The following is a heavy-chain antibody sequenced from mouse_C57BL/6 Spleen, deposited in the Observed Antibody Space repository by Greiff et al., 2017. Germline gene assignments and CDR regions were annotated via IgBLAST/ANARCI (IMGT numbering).Heavy chain of an antibody. J-gene: IGHJ2*01. D-gene: IGHD1-2*01. V-gene: IGHV1-59*01. CDR2: IDPSDSYT. CDR3: ARSTTTADY. Sequence: VQLQQSGAELVRPGTSVKLSCKASGYTFTSYWMHWVKQRPGQGLEWIGVIDPSDSYTNYNQKFKGKATLTVDTSSSTAYMQLSSLTSEDSAVYYCARSTTTADYWGQGTTLTVSS. CDR1: GYTFTSYW.